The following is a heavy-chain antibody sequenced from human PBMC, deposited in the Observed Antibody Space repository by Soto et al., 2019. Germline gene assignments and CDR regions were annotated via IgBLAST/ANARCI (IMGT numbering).Heavy chain of an antibody. J-gene: IGHJ4*02. D-gene: IGHD2-2*01. V-gene: IGHV4-31*03. Sequence: PSETLSLTCTVSGGSISSGGYYWSWIRQHPGKGLEWIGYIYYSGSTYYNPSLKSRVTISVDTSKNQFSLKLSSVTAADTAVYYCARLADCSSTSCYCVDYWGQGTLVTVSS. CDR3: ARLADCSSTSCYCVDY. CDR2: IYYSGST. CDR1: GGSISSGGYY.